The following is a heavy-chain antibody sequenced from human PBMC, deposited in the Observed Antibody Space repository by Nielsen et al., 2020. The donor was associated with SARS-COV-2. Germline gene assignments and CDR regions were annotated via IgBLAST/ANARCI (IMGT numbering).Heavy chain of an antibody. V-gene: IGHV3-30*02. CDR3: ALEGDGYTDY. Sequence: GESLKISCAASGFTFSSYGMHWVRQAPGKGLEWVAFIRYDGSNKYYADSVKGRFTISRDNSKNTLYLQMNNLRAEDTAVYYCALEGDGYTDYWGQGTLVTVSS. CDR2: IRYDGSNK. J-gene: IGHJ4*02. CDR1: GFTFSSYG. D-gene: IGHD5-24*01.